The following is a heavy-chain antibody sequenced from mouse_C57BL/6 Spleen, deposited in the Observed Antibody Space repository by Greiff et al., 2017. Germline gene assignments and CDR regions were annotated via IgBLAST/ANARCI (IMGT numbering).Heavy chain of an antibody. CDR3: TAYYSNYYWYFDV. J-gene: IGHJ1*03. D-gene: IGHD2-5*01. CDR1: GFTFSNYW. Sequence: EVQGVESGGGLVQPGGSMKLSCVASGFTFSNYWMNWVRQSPEKGLEWVAQIRLKSDNYATHYAESVKGRFTISRDDSKSSVYLQMNNLRAEDTGIYYCTAYYSNYYWYFDVWGTGTTVTVSS. CDR2: IRLKSDNYAT. V-gene: IGHV6-3*01.